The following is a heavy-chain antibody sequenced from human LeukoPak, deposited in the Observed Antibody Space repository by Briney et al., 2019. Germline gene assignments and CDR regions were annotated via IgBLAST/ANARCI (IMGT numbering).Heavy chain of an antibody. CDR3: ARTRCSSTNCYSRGAFDI. Sequence: SETLSLTCTVSGGSITSYYWSWIRQPPGKGLEWIGYIYYSGSTNYSPSLKSRVTISVDTSMNQFSLNLTSVTAADTAVYYCARTRCSSTNCYSRGAFDIWGQGTMVTVSS. J-gene: IGHJ3*02. D-gene: IGHD2-2*01. V-gene: IGHV4-59*01. CDR2: IYYSGST. CDR1: GGSITSYY.